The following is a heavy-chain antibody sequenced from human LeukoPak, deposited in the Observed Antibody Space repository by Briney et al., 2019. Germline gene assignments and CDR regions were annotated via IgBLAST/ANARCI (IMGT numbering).Heavy chain of an antibody. CDR2: IYGGGST. J-gene: IGHJ4*02. Sequence: GRSLRLSCAASGFTVSSNFMSWVRQAPGKGLEWVSVIYGGGSTYYADSVKGRFTISRDTSKNTLHLQMNSLRAEDTAVYYCATWPGGWYGEDSWGQGTLVTVSS. CDR1: GFTVSSNF. V-gene: IGHV3-53*01. CDR3: ATWPGGWYGEDS. D-gene: IGHD6-19*01.